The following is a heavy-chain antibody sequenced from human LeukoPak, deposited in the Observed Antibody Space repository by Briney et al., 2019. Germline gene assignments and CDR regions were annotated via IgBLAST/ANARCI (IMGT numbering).Heavy chain of an antibody. D-gene: IGHD2-21*02. J-gene: IGHJ4*02. CDR3: ARPELCGGDCYLYDY. V-gene: IGHV3-30-3*01. Sequence: GGSLRLSWAASGFTFSSYAMHWVRQAPGKWLEWVAVISYDGSNKYYADSVKGRFTISRDNSKNTLYLQMNSLRAEDTAVYYCARPELCGGDCYLYDYWGQGTLVTVSS. CDR1: GFTFSSYA. CDR2: ISYDGSNK.